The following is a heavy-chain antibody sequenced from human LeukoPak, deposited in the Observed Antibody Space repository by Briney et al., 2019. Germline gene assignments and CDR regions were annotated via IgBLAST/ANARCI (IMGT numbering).Heavy chain of an antibody. V-gene: IGHV1-69*13. CDR2: IIPIFGTA. CDR1: GGTFSSYA. D-gene: IGHD1-1*01. J-gene: IGHJ4*02. CDR3: ARVERWSDQYFDY. Sequence: SVKVSFKASGGTFSSYAISWVRQAPGQGREWMGGIIPIFGTANYAQKFQGRVTITADESTSTAYMELSSLRSEDTAVYYCARVERWSDQYFDYWGQGTLVTVSS.